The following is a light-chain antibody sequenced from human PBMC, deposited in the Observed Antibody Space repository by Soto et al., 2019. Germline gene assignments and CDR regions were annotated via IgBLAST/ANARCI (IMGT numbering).Light chain of an antibody. CDR1: QSVSSY. CDR2: EAS. J-gene: IGKJ4*01. Sequence: IVLTQSPATLSLSPGERATLSCRASQSVSSYLAWYQQKPGQAPRLLIYEASSRATGIPARFSGSGYGTDFTLTISSLEPEDFAFYYCQKRSNRLTFGEGPRWISN. V-gene: IGKV3-11*01. CDR3: QKRSNRLT.